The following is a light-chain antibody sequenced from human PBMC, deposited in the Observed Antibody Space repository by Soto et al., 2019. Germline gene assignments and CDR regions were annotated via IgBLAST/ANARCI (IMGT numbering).Light chain of an antibody. CDR1: NIGSKR. CDR3: QVWDITTDHDV. J-gene: IGLJ1*01. CDR2: YDS. V-gene: IGLV3-21*04. Sequence: SYELTQPPSVSGAPEKTAMLTCGGDNIGSKRVHWYRQKPGQAPVLVIYYDSDRPSGIPERFSGSNSGNTATLTINRVEAGDEADYYCQVWDITTDHDVFGTGTKVTVL.